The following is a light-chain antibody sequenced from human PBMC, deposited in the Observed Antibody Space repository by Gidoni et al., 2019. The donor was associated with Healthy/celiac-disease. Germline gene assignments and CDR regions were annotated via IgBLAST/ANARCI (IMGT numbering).Light chain of an antibody. J-gene: IGKJ4*01. CDR2: AAS. CDR1: QSISSY. CDR3: QQSYSTPFT. Sequence: DIQMTQSPSSLSASVGDRVTITCRASQSISSYLNWYQQKPGKAPKLLIYAASSLQSVVPSRFSGSGSGTDFTLTISSLQPEDFATYYCQQSYSTPFTFXGXTKVEIK. V-gene: IGKV1-39*01.